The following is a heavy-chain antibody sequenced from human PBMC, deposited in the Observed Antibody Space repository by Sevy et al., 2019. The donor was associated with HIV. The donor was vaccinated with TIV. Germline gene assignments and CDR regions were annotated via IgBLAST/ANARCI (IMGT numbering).Heavy chain of an antibody. V-gene: IGHV4-59*01. Sequence: SETLSLTCTVSGDSISGYYWNRIRQPPRKGLEWIGYIFYSRSTNYSPSLKSRVTISKDTSKNQFSLKLSSVTAADTALYYCARGAPNYYYAMDVWGQGTTVTVSS. CDR3: ARGAPNYYYAMDV. CDR2: IFYSRST. CDR1: GDSISGYY. J-gene: IGHJ6*02.